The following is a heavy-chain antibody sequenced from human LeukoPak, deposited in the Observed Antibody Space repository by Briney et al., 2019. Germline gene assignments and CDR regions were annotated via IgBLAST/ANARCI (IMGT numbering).Heavy chain of an antibody. J-gene: IGHJ4*02. CDR2: ISSGSSYI. Sequence: PGGSLRLSCAASGFTFSSYSMNWVRQPPGKGLEWVSSISSGSSYIYYADSLKGRFTISRDNAKNSLYLQMNSLRAEDTAVYYCARDGTVTTDYWGQGTLVTVSS. CDR3: ARDGTVTTDY. CDR1: GFTFSSYS. D-gene: IGHD4-17*01. V-gene: IGHV3-21*01.